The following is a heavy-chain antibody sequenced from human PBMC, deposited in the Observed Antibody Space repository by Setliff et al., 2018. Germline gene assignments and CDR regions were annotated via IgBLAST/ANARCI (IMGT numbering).Heavy chain of an antibody. CDR3: AREGVDTRSSTDYRYYMDV. Sequence: GASVKVSCKASGYTFTGHYIHWVRQAPGQGLVWMGGIIPIFGTTNYAQKFQGRATITTDESTSTAYMELRSLGTEDTAVYYCAREGVDTRSSTDYRYYMDVWGKGTTVTSP. CDR2: IIPIFGTT. D-gene: IGHD5-18*01. CDR1: GYTFTGHY. J-gene: IGHJ6*03. V-gene: IGHV1-69*05.